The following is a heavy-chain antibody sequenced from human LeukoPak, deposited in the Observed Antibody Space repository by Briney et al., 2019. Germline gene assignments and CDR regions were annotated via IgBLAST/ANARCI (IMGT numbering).Heavy chain of an antibody. Sequence: SETLSLTCTVSGGSISNYHWSWLRQPAGKGLEYIGRVFSSGTTNYNPSLMSRVTMSVDTSKSQFALNLSSVTAADTAVYYCARDRGRGGNSYFDHWGQGTLVTVSS. V-gene: IGHV4-4*07. CDR2: VFSSGTT. J-gene: IGHJ4*02. CDR1: GGSISNYH. CDR3: ARDRGRGGNSYFDH. D-gene: IGHD4-23*01.